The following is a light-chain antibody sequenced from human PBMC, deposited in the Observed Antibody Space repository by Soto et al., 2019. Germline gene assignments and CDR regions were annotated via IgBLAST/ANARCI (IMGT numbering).Light chain of an antibody. CDR1: QSVSSSY. CDR2: GAS. J-gene: IGKJ1*01. V-gene: IGKV3-20*01. CDR3: QQYDTSGT. Sequence: IVLTPSPCTLSLSPRTRATLSCRASQSVSSSYLAWYQQKPGQAPRLLIYGASSRATGIPDRFSGSGSGTDFTLTISRLEPEDFAVYYCQQYDTSGTFGQGTKVDI.